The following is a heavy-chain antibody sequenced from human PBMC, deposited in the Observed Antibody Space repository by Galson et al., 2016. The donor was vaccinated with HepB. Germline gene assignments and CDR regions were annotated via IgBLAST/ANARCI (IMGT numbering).Heavy chain of an antibody. J-gene: IGHJ3*02. V-gene: IGHV4-39*07. Sequence: SETLSLTCTVSGGFISATNYYWGWIRQPPGKGPEWIGMIYYSGSTDYNPSLKSRVTISVDTSKTQFSLKLNSVTAADTAVYYCARVVSQLLVLDAFDIWGQGTLVTVSS. CDR3: ARVVSQLLVLDAFDI. CDR2: IYYSGST. D-gene: IGHD6-13*01. CDR1: GGFISATNYY.